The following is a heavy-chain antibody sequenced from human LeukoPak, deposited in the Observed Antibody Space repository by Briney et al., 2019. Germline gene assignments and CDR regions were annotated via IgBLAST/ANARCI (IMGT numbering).Heavy chain of an antibody. D-gene: IGHD5-18*01. CDR2: IYYSGST. J-gene: IGHJ4*02. V-gene: IGHV4-39*01. CDR3: ARQDTAMVGDYFDY. Sequence: GSLRLSCAASGFTFSSYGMHWVRQAPGKGLEWIGSIYYSGSTYYNPSLKSRVTISVDTSKNQFSLKLSSVTAADTAVYYCARQDTAMVGDYFDYWGQGTLVTVSS. CDR1: GFTFSSYG.